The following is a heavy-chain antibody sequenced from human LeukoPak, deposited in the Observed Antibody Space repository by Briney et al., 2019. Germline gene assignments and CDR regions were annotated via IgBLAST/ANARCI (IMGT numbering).Heavy chain of an antibody. CDR2: IYYSGST. V-gene: IGHV4-39*01. CDR3: ARLDPYYDFWSGSYDAFDI. D-gene: IGHD3-3*01. Sequence: GWLRXXXXKGXEWIGSIYYSGSTYYNPSLKSRVTISVDTSKNQFSLKLNSVTAADTAVYYCARLDPYYDFWSGSYDAFDIWGQGTMVTVSS. J-gene: IGHJ3*02.